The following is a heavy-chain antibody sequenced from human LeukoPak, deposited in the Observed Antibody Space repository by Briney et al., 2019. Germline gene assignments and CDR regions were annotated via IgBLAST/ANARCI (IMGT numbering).Heavy chain of an antibody. CDR1: GFTFSNYG. V-gene: IGHV3-9*01. Sequence: PGGSLRLSCAASGFTFSNYGMHWVRQAPGKGLEWVSGISWNSGSIGYADSVKGRFTISRDNAKNSLYLQMNSLRAEDTALYYCAKGRITMVRGSPSAFDYWGQGTLVTVSS. CDR2: ISWNSGSI. CDR3: AKGRITMVRGSPSAFDY. D-gene: IGHD3-10*01. J-gene: IGHJ4*02.